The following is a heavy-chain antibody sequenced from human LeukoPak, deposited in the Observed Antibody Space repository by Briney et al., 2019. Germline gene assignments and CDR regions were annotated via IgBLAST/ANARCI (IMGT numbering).Heavy chain of an antibody. CDR2: ISAYNGST. V-gene: IGHV1-18*01. D-gene: IGHD3-3*01. Sequence: ASVKVSCKASGYTFTSYGISWVRQAPGQGLEWMGWISAYNGSTNYAQKLQGRVTMTTDTSTSTAYMELRSLRSDDTAVYYCARVNDFWSGYYPDYYYGMDVWGQGTPVTVSS. J-gene: IGHJ6*02. CDR1: GYTFTSYG. CDR3: ARVNDFWSGYYPDYYYGMDV.